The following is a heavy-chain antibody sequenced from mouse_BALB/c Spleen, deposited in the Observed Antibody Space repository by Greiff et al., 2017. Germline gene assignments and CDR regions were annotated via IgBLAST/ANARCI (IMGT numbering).Heavy chain of an antibody. J-gene: IGHJ3*01. V-gene: IGHV1-14*01. CDR1: GYTFTSYV. CDR2: INPYNDGT. CDR3: AREATVVAKGFAY. Sequence: EVQLQQSGPELVKPGASVKMSCKASGYTFTSYVMHWVKQKPGQGLEWIGYINPYNDGTKYNEKFKGKATLTSDKSSSTAYMELSSLTSEDSAVYYCAREATVVAKGFAYWGQGTLVTVSA. D-gene: IGHD1-1*01.